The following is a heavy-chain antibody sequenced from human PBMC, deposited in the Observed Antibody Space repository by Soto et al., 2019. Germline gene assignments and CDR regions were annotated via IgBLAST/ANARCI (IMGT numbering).Heavy chain of an antibody. CDR3: AIASVTTIRGEPPAY. V-gene: IGHV3-53*01. CDR2: IYSGGYT. CDR1: GFTVSNNY. D-gene: IGHD3-10*01. Sequence: PGGSLRLSCAVSGFTVSNNYMSWVRQAPGKGLEGVSVIYSGGYTAYGDSVKGRFTISRDNSKNTLYLQMNSLRVEDTAKYYCAIASVTTIRGEPPAYWGQGTLVTVSS. J-gene: IGHJ4*02.